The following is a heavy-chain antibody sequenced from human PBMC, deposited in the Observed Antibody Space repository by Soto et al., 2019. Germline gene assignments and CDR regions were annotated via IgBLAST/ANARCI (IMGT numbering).Heavy chain of an antibody. CDR1: GGSISSSSFH. J-gene: IGHJ5*02. V-gene: IGHV4-39*01. D-gene: IGHD6-13*01. CDR3: ARRERAAGTDWWFDP. CDR2: IYYSGST. Sequence: QLQLQESGPGLVKPSETLSLTCTVSGGSISSSSFHWGWIRQPPGKGLGWIGSIYYSGSTYYSPSLKSRLTMSVDTSKNQFSMTLSSVTAADTAVYYCARRERAAGTDWWFDPWGQGTLVTVSS.